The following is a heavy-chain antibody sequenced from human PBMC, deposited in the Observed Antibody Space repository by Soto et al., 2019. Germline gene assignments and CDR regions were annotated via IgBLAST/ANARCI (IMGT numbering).Heavy chain of an antibody. CDR1: GGSISSGDYY. V-gene: IGHV4-30-4*01. D-gene: IGHD2-2*01. CDR3: ARATIVLVPAAMVSHWFDP. J-gene: IGHJ5*02. Sequence: QVQLQESGPGLVKPSQTLSLTCTVSGGSISSGDYYWSWIRQPPGKGLEWIGYIYYSGSTYYNPSLKSRVTIAVDTSKNQFSLKLSSVTAADTAVYYCARATIVLVPAAMVSHWFDPWGQGTLVTVSS. CDR2: IYYSGST.